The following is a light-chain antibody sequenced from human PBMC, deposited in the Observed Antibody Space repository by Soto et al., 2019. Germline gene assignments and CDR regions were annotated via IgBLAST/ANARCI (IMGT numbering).Light chain of an antibody. V-gene: IGKV1-5*01. J-gene: IGKJ1*01. Sequence: DIQMTQSPSTLSSSVGDRFTITCRASQSISSYLNWYQQKPGIAPKLLIYDASTLEGGVPSRFSGSGSGTEFTLTISSLQPGDFATYYCQHYKSYSWTFGQGTKVDIK. CDR3: QHYKSYSWT. CDR2: DAS. CDR1: QSISSY.